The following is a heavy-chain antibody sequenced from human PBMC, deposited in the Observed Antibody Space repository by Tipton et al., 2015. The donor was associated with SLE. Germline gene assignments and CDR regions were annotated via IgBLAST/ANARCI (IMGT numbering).Heavy chain of an antibody. Sequence: TLSLTCAVSGGSISSSNWWSWVRQPPGKGLEWIGEIYHSGSTNYNPSLKSRVTISVDTSKNQFSLKLSSVTAADTAVYYCARAAAHWYFDLWGRGTLVTVSS. V-gene: IGHV4-4*02. CDR3: ARAAAHWYFDL. CDR1: GGSISSSNW. CDR2: IYHSGST. J-gene: IGHJ2*01. D-gene: IGHD6-25*01.